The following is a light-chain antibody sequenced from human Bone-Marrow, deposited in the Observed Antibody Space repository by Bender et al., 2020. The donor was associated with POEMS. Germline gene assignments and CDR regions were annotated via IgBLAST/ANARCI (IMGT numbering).Light chain of an antibody. J-gene: IGLJ3*02. Sequence: QSALAQPASVSGSPGQSITISCTGTSSDIGGYNYVSWYQQHPGKVPKLIIYDVSNRPSGVSTRFSGSKSGTSASLAISDIQSEDEGDYYCSSWDDSLSGWVFGGGTKLTVL. CDR2: DVS. CDR3: SSWDDSLSGWV. V-gene: IGLV2-14*03. CDR1: SSDIGGYNY.